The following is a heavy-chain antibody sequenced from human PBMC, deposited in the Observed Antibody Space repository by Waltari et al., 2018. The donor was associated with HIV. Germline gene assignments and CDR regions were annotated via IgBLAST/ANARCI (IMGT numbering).Heavy chain of an antibody. CDR1: GGSISSSSYY. D-gene: IGHD2-2*01. J-gene: IGHJ6*02. CDR3: ARDGVPPIYYYGMDV. Sequence: QLQLQESGPGLVKPSETLSLTCTVSGGSISSSSYYWGWIRQPPGQGLARIGSISYSGSTYYNPSLKSRVTISVDTSKNQFSLKLSSVTAADTAVYYCARDGVPPIYYYGMDVWGQGTTVTVSS. CDR2: ISYSGST. V-gene: IGHV4-39*07.